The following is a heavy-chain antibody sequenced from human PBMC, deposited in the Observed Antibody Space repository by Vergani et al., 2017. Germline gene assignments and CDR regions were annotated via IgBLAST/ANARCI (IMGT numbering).Heavy chain of an antibody. CDR2: ISGSSRTI. CDR1: GFTFGVSN. V-gene: IGHV3-48*01. J-gene: IGHJ5*02. Sequence: EVRLVESGGGLLQPGTSLRLSCSASGFTFGVSNMNWVRQAPGKGLEWVSSISGSSRTIFYADSVKGRFTISRDNAKNSLFLQMSSLRIEETAVYDCAREIAGNVMASWGQGTLVTVSS. D-gene: IGHD4-23*01. CDR3: AREIAGNVMAS.